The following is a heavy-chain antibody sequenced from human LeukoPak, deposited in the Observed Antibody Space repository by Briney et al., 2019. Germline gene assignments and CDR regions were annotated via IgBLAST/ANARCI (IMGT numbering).Heavy chain of an antibody. V-gene: IGHV1-8*03. CDR3: ARARANSDFDY. CDR1: GYTFTSYD. CDR2: MNPNSGNT. D-gene: IGHD1-26*01. Sequence: ASVKVSCKXSGYTFTSYDINWVRQATGQGLEWMGWMNPNSGNTGYAQKFQGRVTITRNTSISTAYMELCSLRSEDTAVYYCARARANSDFDYWGQGTLVTVSS. J-gene: IGHJ4*02.